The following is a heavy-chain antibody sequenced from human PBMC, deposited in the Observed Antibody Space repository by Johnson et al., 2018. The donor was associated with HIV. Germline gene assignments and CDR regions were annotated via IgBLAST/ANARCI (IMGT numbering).Heavy chain of an antibody. J-gene: IGHJ3*02. D-gene: IGHD6-19*01. CDR1: GFTFSSYD. CDR2: IGTAGDT. V-gene: IGHV3-13*01. Sequence: EVQLVESGGGLVQPGGSLRLSCAASGFTFSSYDMHWVRQATGKGLEWVSAIGTAGDTYYPGSVKGRFTISRENAKNTLYLQMNSLRAEDTAFYYCAKARVRYSSDVDALDIWGQGTMVIVSS. CDR3: AKARVRYSSDVDALDI.